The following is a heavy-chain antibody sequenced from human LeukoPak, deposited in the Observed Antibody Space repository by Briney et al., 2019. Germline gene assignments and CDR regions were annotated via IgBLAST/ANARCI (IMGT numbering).Heavy chain of an antibody. CDR3: ARVQGLAATYWYFDL. J-gene: IGHJ2*01. Sequence: GGSLRLSCAASGFAFTTYAMHWVRQAPGQGLVWVSRINSDGSSTSYADSVKGRFTISRDNAKNTLYLQMNSLRAEDTAVYYCARVQGLAATYWYFDLWGRGTLVTVSS. CDR1: GFAFTTYA. V-gene: IGHV3-74*01. CDR2: INSDGSST. D-gene: IGHD6-6*01.